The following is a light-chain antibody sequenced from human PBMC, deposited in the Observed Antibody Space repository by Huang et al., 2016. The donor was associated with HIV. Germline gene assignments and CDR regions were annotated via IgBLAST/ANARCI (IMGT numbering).Light chain of an antibody. CDR1: QNIDIY. V-gene: IGKV1-39*01. CDR3: LQSYSMFRT. J-gene: IGKJ2*01. CDR2: TAS. Sequence: EIQMTQSPSSLFASVGDTVTTTCRASQNIDIYLNWYQQRPGKAPKLLIYTASSLQTGVPSRFSGSGSGTDFTLTIDSLQPEDFATYYCLQSYSMFRTFGQGTKLDFK.